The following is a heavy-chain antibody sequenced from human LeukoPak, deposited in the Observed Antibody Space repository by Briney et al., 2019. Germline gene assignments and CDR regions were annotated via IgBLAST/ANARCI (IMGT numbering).Heavy chain of an antibody. CDR3: ARGSAVAYCGGDCYWGDFDY. CDR1: GFTFSSYS. J-gene: IGHJ4*02. CDR2: ISSSSSYI. Sequence: GGSLRLSCAASGFTFSSYSMNWVRQAPGKGLEWVSSISSSSSYIYYADSVKGRFTISRDNAKNSLYLQMNSLRAEDTAVYYCARGSAVAYCGGDCYWGDFDYWGQGTLVTVSS. V-gene: IGHV3-21*01. D-gene: IGHD2-21*02.